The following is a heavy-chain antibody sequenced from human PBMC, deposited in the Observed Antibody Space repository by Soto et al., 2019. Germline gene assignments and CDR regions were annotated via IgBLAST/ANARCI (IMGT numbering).Heavy chain of an antibody. Sequence: SETLSLTCAVYGGSFSGYYWSWIRQPPGKGLEWIGEINHSGSTNYNPSLKSRVTISVDTSKNQFSLKLSSVTAADTAVYYCARFSAAPIAAAGTFYYYYGMDVWGQGTTVT. D-gene: IGHD6-13*01. CDR3: ARFSAAPIAAAGTFYYYYGMDV. V-gene: IGHV4-34*01. CDR1: GGSFSGYY. CDR2: INHSGST. J-gene: IGHJ6*02.